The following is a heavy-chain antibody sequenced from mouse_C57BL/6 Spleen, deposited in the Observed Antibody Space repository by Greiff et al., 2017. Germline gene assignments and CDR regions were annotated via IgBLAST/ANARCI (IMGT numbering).Heavy chain of an antibody. V-gene: IGHV1-82*01. J-gene: IGHJ1*03. CDR3: ARPGGRDWYFDV. D-gene: IGHD1-1*01. CDR2: IYPGDGDT. Sequence: VQLQQSGPELVKPGASVKISCKASGYAFSSSWMNWVKQRPGKGLEWIGRIYPGDGDTNYNGKFKGKATLTADKSSSTAYMQLSSLTSEDSAVYFCARPGGRDWYFDVWGTGTTVTVSS. CDR1: GYAFSSSW.